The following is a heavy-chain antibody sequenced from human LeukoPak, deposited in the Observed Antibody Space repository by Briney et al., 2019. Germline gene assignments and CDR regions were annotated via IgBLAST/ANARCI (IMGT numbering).Heavy chain of an antibody. CDR3: ARLNCGGDCYPLDY. CDR2: IIPISGTA. J-gene: IGHJ4*02. Sequence: ASVKVSCKASGYTFTSYYMHWVRQAPGQGLEWMGGIIPISGTANYAQKFQGRVTITADESTSTAYMELSSLRSEDTAVCYCARLNCGGDCYPLDYWGQGTLVTVSS. D-gene: IGHD2-21*02. CDR1: GYTFTSYY. V-gene: IGHV1-69*13.